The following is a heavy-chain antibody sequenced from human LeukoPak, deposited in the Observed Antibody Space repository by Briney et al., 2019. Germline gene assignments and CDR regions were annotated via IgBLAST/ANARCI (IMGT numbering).Heavy chain of an antibody. CDR2: ISGSGGSR. D-gene: IGHD6-13*01. Sequence: PGGSLRLSCSASGFTFSSYDMNWVRQAPGKGLEWVSYISGSGGSRYYADSVKGRFTISRDNTRNSLYLQMDSLRAEDTALYYCARVEQQLVRGYWGQGTLVTVSS. CDR1: GFTFSSYD. CDR3: ARVEQQLVRGY. J-gene: IGHJ4*02. V-gene: IGHV3-48*03.